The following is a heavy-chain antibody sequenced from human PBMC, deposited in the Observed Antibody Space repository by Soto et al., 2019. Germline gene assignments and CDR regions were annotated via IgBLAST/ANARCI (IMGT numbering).Heavy chain of an antibody. Sequence: EVRLVESGGGLVQPGGSLRLSCAASGFTFSSYWMHWVRQAPGKGLVWVSHINSDGTSTSYTDSVKGRFTISRDTAKNTLFLQMNSLRAEDTAVYYCARGGSRPIDYWGQGTLVTVSS. V-gene: IGHV3-74*01. D-gene: IGHD1-26*01. CDR3: ARGGSRPIDY. CDR1: GFTFSSYW. J-gene: IGHJ4*02. CDR2: INSDGTST.